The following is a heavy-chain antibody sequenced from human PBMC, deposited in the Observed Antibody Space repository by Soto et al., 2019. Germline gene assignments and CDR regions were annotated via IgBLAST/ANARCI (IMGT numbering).Heavy chain of an antibody. CDR1: GGSFSGYY. CDR3: ARGPHYYDSSGYNTAKEYYFDY. D-gene: IGHD3-22*01. CDR2: INHSGST. V-gene: IGHV4-34*01. J-gene: IGHJ4*02. Sequence: SETLSLTCAVYGGSFSGYYWSWIRQPPGKGLEWIGEINHSGSTNYNPSLKSRVTISVDTSKNQFSLKLSSVTAADTAVYYRARGPHYYDSSGYNTAKEYYFDYWGQGTLVTVSS.